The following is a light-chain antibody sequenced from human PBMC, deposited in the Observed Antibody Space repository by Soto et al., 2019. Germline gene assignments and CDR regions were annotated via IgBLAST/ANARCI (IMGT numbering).Light chain of an antibody. CDR1: QSISTY. V-gene: IGKV1-39*01. J-gene: IGKJ2*02. CDR2: AAS. Sequence: DIQMTQSPSSLSASVGDRVTITCRASQSISTYLNWYQQIPGKAPKLLIYAASTLQSGVPSRFSGGGSGTDFTLTISSLQPEDFATYFCQQGYSNPRTFGQGTKLHIK. CDR3: QQGYSNPRT.